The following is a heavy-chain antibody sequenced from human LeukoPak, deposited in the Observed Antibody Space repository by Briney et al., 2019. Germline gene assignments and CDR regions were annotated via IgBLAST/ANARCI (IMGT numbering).Heavy chain of an antibody. V-gene: IGHV4-4*02. Sequence: SGTLSLTCAVSGGSISSSNWWSWVRRPPGKGLEWIGEIYHSGSANYNPSLKSRVTISVDKSKNQFSLKLTSVTAADTAVYYCARYGTGSGYDEVDGFDYWGQGTLVTVSS. CDR2: IYHSGSA. CDR3: ARYGTGSGYDEVDGFDY. J-gene: IGHJ4*02. D-gene: IGHD5-12*01. CDR1: GGSISSSNW.